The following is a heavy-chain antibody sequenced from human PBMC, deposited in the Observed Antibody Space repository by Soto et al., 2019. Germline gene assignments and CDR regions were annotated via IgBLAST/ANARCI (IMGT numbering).Heavy chain of an antibody. V-gene: IGHV4-31*03. CDR3: ARDRGNYYDSSGYHRGFDY. D-gene: IGHD3-22*01. CDR1: GGSISSGGYY. CDR2: IYYSGST. Sequence: SETLSLTCTVSGGSISSGGYYWSWIRQHPGKGLEWIGYIYYSGSTYYNPSLKSRVTISVDTSKNQFSLKLSSVTAADTAVYYCARDRGNYYDSSGYHRGFDYWGQGTLVTVSS. J-gene: IGHJ4*02.